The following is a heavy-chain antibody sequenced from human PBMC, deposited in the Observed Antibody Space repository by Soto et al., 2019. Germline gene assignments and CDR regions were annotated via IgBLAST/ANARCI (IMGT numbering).Heavy chain of an antibody. V-gene: IGHV1-3*01. Sequence: ASVKVSCKASGYTFTSYAMHWVRQAPGQRLEWMGWINAGNGNTKYSQKFQGRVTITRDTSASTAYMELSSLRSEDTAVYYCARGFGEFDWLYQYYYYGMDVWGQGNTVTVSS. CDR3: ARGFGEFDWLYQYYYYGMDV. CDR2: INAGNGNT. D-gene: IGHD3-9*01. CDR1: GYTFTSYA. J-gene: IGHJ6*02.